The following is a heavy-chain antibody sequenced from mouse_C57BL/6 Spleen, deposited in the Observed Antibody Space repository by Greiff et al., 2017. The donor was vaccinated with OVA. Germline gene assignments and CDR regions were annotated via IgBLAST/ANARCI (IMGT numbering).Heavy chain of an antibody. CDR1: GFTFSDYG. D-gene: IGHD1-1*01. V-gene: IGHV5-17*01. Sequence: EVQRVESGGGLVKPGGSLKLSCAASGFTFSDYGMHWVRQAPEKGLEWVAYISSGSSTIYYADTVKGRCTISRDNAKNTLFLQMTSLRSEDTAMYDCARSSGYYGSTLLGYWGQGTTLTVSS. CDR3: ARSSGYYGSTLLGY. J-gene: IGHJ2*01. CDR2: ISSGSSTI.